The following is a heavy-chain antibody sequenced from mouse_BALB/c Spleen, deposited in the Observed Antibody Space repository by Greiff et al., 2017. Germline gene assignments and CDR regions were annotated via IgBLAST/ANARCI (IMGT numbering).Heavy chain of an antibody. D-gene: IGHD2-1*01. CDR2: ISSVGSYT. Sequence: EVHLVESGGGLVKPGGSLKLSCAASGFTFSSYTMSWVRQTPEKRLEWVATISSVGSYTYYPDSVKGRFTISRDNAKNTLYLQMSSLKSEDTAMYYCTRDRYGNPSYWYFDVWGAGTTVTVSS. CDR1: GFTFSSYT. J-gene: IGHJ1*01. CDR3: TRDRYGNPSYWYFDV. V-gene: IGHV5-6-4*01.